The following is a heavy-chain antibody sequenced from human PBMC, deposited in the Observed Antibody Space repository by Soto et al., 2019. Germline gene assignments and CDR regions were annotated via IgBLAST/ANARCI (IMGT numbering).Heavy chain of an antibody. CDR3: ARAYYDFWSGYLYYYGMDV. Sequence: SETLSLTXAVSGYSISSGYYWGWIRQPPGKGLEWIGSIYHSGSTYYNPSLKSRVTISVDTSKNQFSLKLSSVTAADTAVYYCARAYYDFWSGYLYYYGMDVWGQGTTVTVS. CDR1: GYSISSGYY. CDR2: IYHSGST. J-gene: IGHJ6*02. V-gene: IGHV4-38-2*01. D-gene: IGHD3-3*01.